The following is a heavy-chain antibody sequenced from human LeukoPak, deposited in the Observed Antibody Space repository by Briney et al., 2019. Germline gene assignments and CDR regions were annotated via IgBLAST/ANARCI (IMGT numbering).Heavy chain of an antibody. CDR3: ARGRFLDAFDI. CDR1: GVSISSYY. CDR2: IYYSGST. V-gene: IGHV4-59*01. D-gene: IGHD3-3*01. J-gene: IGHJ3*02. Sequence: TPSETLSLTCTVSGVSISSYYWSWIRQPPGKGLEWIGYIYYSGSTKYKPSLKSRVTISVDTSKNQFSLKLSSVTAADTAVYYCARGRFLDAFDIWGQGTMVTVSS.